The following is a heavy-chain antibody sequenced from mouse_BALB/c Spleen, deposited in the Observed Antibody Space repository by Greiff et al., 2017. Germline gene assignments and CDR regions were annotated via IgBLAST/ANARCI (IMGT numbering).Heavy chain of an antibody. CDR2: IRLKSNNYAT. CDR3: TRVYGNYFDY. V-gene: IGHV6-6*02. J-gene: IGHJ2*01. CDR1: GFTFSNYW. Sequence: EVKLQESGGGLVQPGGSMKLSCVASGFTFSNYWMNWVRQSPEKGLEWVAEIRLKSNNYATHYAESVKGRFTISRDDSKSSVYLQMNNLRAEDTGIYYCTRVYGNYFDYWGQGTTLTVSS. D-gene: IGHD2-1*01.